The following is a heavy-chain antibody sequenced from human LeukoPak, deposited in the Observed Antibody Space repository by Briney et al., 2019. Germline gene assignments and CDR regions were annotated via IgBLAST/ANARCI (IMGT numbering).Heavy chain of an antibody. J-gene: IGHJ6*03. V-gene: IGHV1-24*01. CDR1: GYTLTELS. D-gene: IGHD2-15*01. Sequence: GASVKVSCKVSGYTLTELSMHWVRQAPGKGLEWMGGFDPEDGETIYAQKFQGRVTMTEDTSTDTAYMELSSLRSEDTAVYYCATDSGSGDYYYYMDVWGKGTTVTASS. CDR3: ATDSGSGDYYYYMDV. CDR2: FDPEDGET.